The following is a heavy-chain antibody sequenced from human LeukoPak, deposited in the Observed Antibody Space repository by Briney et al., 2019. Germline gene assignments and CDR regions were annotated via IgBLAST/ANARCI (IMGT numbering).Heavy chain of an antibody. D-gene: IGHD3-22*01. CDR3: AAAVINSSGYLDY. CDR1: GFTVSSNY. CDR2: IYSGGST. Sequence: GGSLRLSCAASGFTVSSNYMSWVRQAPGKGLEWVSVIYSGGSTYYADSVKGRFTISRDNSKNTLYLQMNSLRAEDTAVYYCAAAVINSSGYLDYWGQGTLVTVSS. J-gene: IGHJ4*02. V-gene: IGHV3-66*01.